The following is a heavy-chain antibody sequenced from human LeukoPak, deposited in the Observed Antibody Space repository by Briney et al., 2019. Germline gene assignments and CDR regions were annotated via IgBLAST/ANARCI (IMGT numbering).Heavy chain of an antibody. CDR2: IYHSGST. V-gene: IGHV4-4*02. J-gene: IGHJ4*02. CDR3: ARDQMVRGGGFDY. Sequence: SETLSLTCAASGGSISSSNWWSWVRQPPGKGLEWIGEIYHSGSTNYNPSLKSRVTISVDKSKNQFSLKLSSVTAEDTAVYYCARDQMVRGGGFDYWGQGTLVTVSS. CDR1: GGSISSSNW. D-gene: IGHD3-10*01.